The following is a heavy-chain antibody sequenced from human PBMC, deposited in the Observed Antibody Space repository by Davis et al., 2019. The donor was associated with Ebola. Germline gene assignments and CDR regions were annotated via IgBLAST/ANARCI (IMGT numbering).Heavy chain of an antibody. Sequence: GGSLRLSCAASGFTFDDYAMHWVRQAPGKGLEWVSGISWNSGSIGYADSVKGRFTISRDNAKNSLYLQMNSLRAEDTALYYCAKDMHSSGWVFDYWGQGTLVTVSS. J-gene: IGHJ4*02. V-gene: IGHV3-9*01. CDR1: GFTFDDYA. CDR3: AKDMHSSGWVFDY. CDR2: ISWNSGSI. D-gene: IGHD6-19*01.